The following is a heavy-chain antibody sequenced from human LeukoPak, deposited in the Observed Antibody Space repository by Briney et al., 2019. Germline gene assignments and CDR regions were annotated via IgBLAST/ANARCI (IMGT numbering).Heavy chain of an antibody. J-gene: IGHJ6*02. V-gene: IGHV1-8*01. CDR2: MNPNSGNT. CDR3: ARDDDYNSSGSYYYYYGMDV. D-gene: IGHD3-22*01. CDR1: GYTFTSYD. Sequence: ASVKVSCKASGYTFTSYDINWVRQATGQGLEWMGWMNPNSGNTGYAQKFQGRVTITADKSTSTAYMELSSLRSEDTAVYYCARDDDYNSSGSYYYYYGMDVWGQGTTVTVSS.